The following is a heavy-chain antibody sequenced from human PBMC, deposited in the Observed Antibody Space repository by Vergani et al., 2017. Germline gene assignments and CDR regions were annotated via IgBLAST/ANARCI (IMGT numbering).Heavy chain of an antibody. CDR2: ISYDGSNK. V-gene: IGHV3-30*18. D-gene: IGHD2-2*01. J-gene: IGHJ4*02. Sequence: QVQLVESGGGVVQPGRSLRLSCAASGFTFSSYGMHWVRPAPGKGLEWVAVISYDGSNKYYADSVKGRFTISRDNSKNTLYLQMNSLRAEDTAVYYCAKEDCSSTGCYHQIDYWGQGTLVTVSS. CDR3: AKEDCSSTGCYHQIDY. CDR1: GFTFSSYG.